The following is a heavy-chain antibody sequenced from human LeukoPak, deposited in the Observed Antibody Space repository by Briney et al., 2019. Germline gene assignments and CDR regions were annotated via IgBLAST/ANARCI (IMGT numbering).Heavy chain of an antibody. CDR1: GFTFSSYG. V-gene: IGHV3-30*18. Sequence: GGSLRLSCAASGFTFSSYGMHWVRQAPGKGLEWVAVISYDGSNKYSADSVKGRFTISRDNSKNTLYLQMNSLRAEDTAVYYCAKLAYCGGDLPCDAFDIWGQGTMVTVSS. CDR2: ISYDGSNK. J-gene: IGHJ3*02. CDR3: AKLAYCGGDLPCDAFDI. D-gene: IGHD2-21*02.